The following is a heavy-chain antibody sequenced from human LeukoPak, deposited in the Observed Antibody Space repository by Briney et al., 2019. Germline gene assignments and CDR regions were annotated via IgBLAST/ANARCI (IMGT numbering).Heavy chain of an antibody. Sequence: QPGGSLRLSCAASGFTFSSYAISWVRQAPGKGLEWVSAISGSGGSTYYADSVKVRFTSSRDNSKNTLYLPMNSLRAGATAVSYCAKDLYGGAMVRGVIDYWGQGTLVTVSS. CDR1: GFTFSSYA. D-gene: IGHD3-10*01. CDR2: ISGSGGST. V-gene: IGHV3-23*01. J-gene: IGHJ4*02. CDR3: AKDLYGGAMVRGVIDY.